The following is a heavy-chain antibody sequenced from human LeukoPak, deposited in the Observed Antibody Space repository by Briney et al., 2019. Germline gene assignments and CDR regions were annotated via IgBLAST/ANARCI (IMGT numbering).Heavy chain of an antibody. CDR1: GYTFTGYY. J-gene: IGHJ2*01. D-gene: IGHD6-19*01. Sequence: ASVKVSCKTSGYTFTGYYMHWVRQAPGQGLDWMGWINPNSGGTNYAQKFQGRVTMTRDTSISTAYMELTRLRSDDTAWYYCARYSSGWYLDLWGRGTLVTASS. V-gene: IGHV1-2*02. CDR2: INPNSGGT. CDR3: ARYSSGWYLDL.